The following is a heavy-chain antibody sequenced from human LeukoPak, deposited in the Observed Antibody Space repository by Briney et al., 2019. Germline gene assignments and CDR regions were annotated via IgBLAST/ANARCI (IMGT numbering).Heavy chain of an antibody. V-gene: IGHV3-7*05. J-gene: IGHJ4*02. CDR2: IKQDGSDK. CDR3: AREVYGDNYFDY. D-gene: IGHD4-17*01. CDR1: GFTFSRNW. Sequence: GESLRLSCAASGFTFSRNWMSWVRQAPGRGLEWVANIKQDGSDKYYVDSVKGRFTISRDNAKTSLFLQRNSLRAEDTAVYYCAREVYGDNYFDYWGQGTLVTVAS.